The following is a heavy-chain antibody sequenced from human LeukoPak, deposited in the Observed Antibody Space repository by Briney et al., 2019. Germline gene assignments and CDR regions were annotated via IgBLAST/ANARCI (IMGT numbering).Heavy chain of an antibody. Sequence: SETLSLTCAVYGGSFSGYYWSWIRQPPGKGLEWIGEINHSGSTNYIPSLKSRVTISVDTSKNQFSLKLSSVTAADTAVYYCARTGDRYCSSTSCHHFDYWGQGTLVTVSS. CDR2: INHSGST. V-gene: IGHV4-34*01. CDR3: ARTGDRYCSSTSCHHFDY. D-gene: IGHD2-2*01. CDR1: GGSFSGYY. J-gene: IGHJ4*02.